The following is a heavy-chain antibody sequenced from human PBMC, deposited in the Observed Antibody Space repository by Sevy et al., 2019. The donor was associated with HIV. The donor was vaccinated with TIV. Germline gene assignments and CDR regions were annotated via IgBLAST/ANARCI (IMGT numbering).Heavy chain of an antibody. J-gene: IGHJ4*02. D-gene: IGHD3-16*01. CDR1: GYTFTNYY. CDR2: INPSDVST. V-gene: IGHV1-46*03. CDR3: GRTSPRGGFDY. Sequence: ASVKVSCKASGYTFTNYYMHWVRQAPGQGLEWMGIINPSDVSTVYAQKFQGRVTMTRDTSTSTVYMGLGSLRSDETAVYYCGRTSPRGGFDYWGQGALVTVSS.